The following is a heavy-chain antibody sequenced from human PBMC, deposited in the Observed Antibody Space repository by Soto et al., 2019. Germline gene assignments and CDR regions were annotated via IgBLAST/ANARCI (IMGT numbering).Heavy chain of an antibody. CDR3: AGPTSYFEY. CDR2: IFYSGTT. Sequence: QVQLQESGPGLLKPTQTLSLTCTVSGDSVYSRPHSWTWIRQLPDKGLEYIGYIFYSGTTYYTPSLKDRVTISLDTSKNQFYLSLTSVTAADTAVYYCAGPTSYFEYWVEGTLVNVSS. J-gene: IGHJ4*02. V-gene: IGHV4-31*03. CDR1: GDSVYSRPHS.